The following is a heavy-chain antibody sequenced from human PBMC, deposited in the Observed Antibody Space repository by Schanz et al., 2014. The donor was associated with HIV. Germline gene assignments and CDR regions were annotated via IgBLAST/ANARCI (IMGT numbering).Heavy chain of an antibody. D-gene: IGHD4-17*01. CDR1: GLTFNSFG. J-gene: IGHJ4*02. Sequence: QVQLVESGGGVVQPGRSLRLSCAASGLTFNSFGIHWVRQAPGKGLEWVAAIWYDGSNKFYADSVKGRFTISRDNSKNTLYLQMNNLRAEDTAVYGCARQGLRFSFWLDYWGQGTPVTVS. V-gene: IGHV3-33*08. CDR2: IWYDGSNK. CDR3: ARQGLRFSFWLDY.